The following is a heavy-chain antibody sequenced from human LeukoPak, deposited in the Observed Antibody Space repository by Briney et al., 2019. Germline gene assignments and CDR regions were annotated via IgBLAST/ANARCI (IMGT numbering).Heavy chain of an antibody. D-gene: IGHD1-26*01. CDR1: GFTVSSNY. J-gene: IGHJ4*02. CDR2: IYNDGRT. CDR3: ARGGGTDHFDY. Sequence: GGSLRLSCAASGFTVSSNYMSWDRQAPGKGLEWVSVIYNDGRTYYADSVKGRFTLSRDNSKNTLYLQMNSLRAEDTAVYYCARGGGTDHFDYWGQGTLVTVSS. V-gene: IGHV3-53*01.